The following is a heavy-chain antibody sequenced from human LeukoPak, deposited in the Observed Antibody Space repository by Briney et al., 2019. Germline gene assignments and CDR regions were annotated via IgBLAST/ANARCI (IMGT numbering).Heavy chain of an antibody. CDR1: GFTFDDYI. V-gene: IGHV3-43*01. J-gene: IGHJ3*02. D-gene: IGHD3-22*01. Sequence: GGSLRPSCAASGFTFDDYIMHWVRQAPGKGLEWVSLVSWDGDTTYYADSVKGRFTISRDNSKNSLYLQMNSLRTEDTALYYCAKARGLIGGAFDIWGQGQWSPSLQ. CDR3: AKARGLIGGAFDI. CDR2: VSWDGDTT.